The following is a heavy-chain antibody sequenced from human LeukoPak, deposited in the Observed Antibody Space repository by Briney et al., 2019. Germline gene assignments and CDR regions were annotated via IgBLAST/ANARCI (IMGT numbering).Heavy chain of an antibody. J-gene: IGHJ4*02. CDR3: AKDIGGWLLPSCLDY. CDR2: ISGSGGST. D-gene: IGHD3-22*01. CDR1: GFTFSSYG. V-gene: IGHV3-23*01. Sequence: PGGSLRLSCAASGFTFSSYGMSWVRQAPGKGLEWVSAISGSGGSTYYADSVKGRFTISRDNSKNTLYLQMNSLRAEDTAVYYCAKDIGGWLLPSCLDYWGQGTLVTVSS.